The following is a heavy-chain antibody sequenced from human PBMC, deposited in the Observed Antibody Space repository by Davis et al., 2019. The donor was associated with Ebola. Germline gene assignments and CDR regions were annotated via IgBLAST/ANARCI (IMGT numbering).Heavy chain of an antibody. CDR3: ARDGGAVAGNYYYYYGMDV. Sequence: GESLKISCAASGFTFSSYSMNWVRQAPGKGLEWVAVISYDGSNKYYADSVKGRFTISRDNSKNTLYLQMNSLRAEDTAVYYCARDGGAVAGNYYYYYGMDVWGQGTTVTVSS. V-gene: IGHV3-30*03. CDR1: GFTFSSYS. J-gene: IGHJ6*02. D-gene: IGHD6-19*01. CDR2: ISYDGSNK.